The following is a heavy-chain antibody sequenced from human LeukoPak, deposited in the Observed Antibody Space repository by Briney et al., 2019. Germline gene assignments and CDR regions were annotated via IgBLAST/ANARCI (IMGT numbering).Heavy chain of an antibody. CDR1: GGSFSGYY. CDR2: INHSGST. J-gene: IGHJ4*02. CDR3: ARADIAVSATPYFDY. Sequence: SETLSLTCAVYGGSFSGYYWSWIRQPPGKGLEWIGEINHSGSTNYNPSLTSRVTISVDTSKNQFSLKLSSVTVADTAVYYCARADIAVSATPYFDYWGQGTLVTVSS. V-gene: IGHV4-34*01. D-gene: IGHD6-19*01.